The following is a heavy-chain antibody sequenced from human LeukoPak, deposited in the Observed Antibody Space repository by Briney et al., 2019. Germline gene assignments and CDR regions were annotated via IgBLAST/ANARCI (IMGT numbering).Heavy chain of an antibody. V-gene: IGHV4-34*01. D-gene: IGHD3-9*01. CDR1: GGSFSGYY. Sequence: SETLSLTCAVYGGSFSGYYWSWIRQPPGKGLEWIGEINHSGSTNYNPSLKSRLTISIDTSKSQFSLQLSSVTAADTAVYYCARLPQPSDILTAYANSFDYWGQGSLVTVSS. CDR2: INHSGST. CDR3: ARLPQPSDILTAYANSFDY. J-gene: IGHJ4*02.